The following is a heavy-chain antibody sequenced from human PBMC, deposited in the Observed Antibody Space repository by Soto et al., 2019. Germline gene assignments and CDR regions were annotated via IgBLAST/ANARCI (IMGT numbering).Heavy chain of an antibody. J-gene: IGHJ4*02. CDR2: IYYSGST. V-gene: IGHV4-59*08. Sequence: SETLSVTCTLSGGSISSLYWSWIRQPPGKGLEWIGYIYYSGSTNYNPSLKSRVTISVDTSKNQFSLKLSSVTAADTAVYYCARSPYDFWSGYSSYYFDYWAQGTLVTVSS. CDR3: ARSPYDFWSGYSSYYFDY. CDR1: GGSISSLY. D-gene: IGHD3-3*01.